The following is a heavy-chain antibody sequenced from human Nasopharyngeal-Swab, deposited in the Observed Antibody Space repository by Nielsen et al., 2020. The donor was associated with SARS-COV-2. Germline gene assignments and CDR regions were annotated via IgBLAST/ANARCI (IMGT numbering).Heavy chain of an antibody. J-gene: IGHJ3*02. D-gene: IGHD2-15*01. CDR3: AGESGPNGFDI. CDR2: IRQGGSEQ. CDR1: GFPFSNYY. V-gene: IGHV3-7*04. Sequence: GESLKISCAASGFPFSNYYMSWVRQPPGKGLEWVANIRQGGSEQFYVDSVKGRFTISRDDAKNSLYLQMNSLTAEDTALYYCAGESGPNGFDIWGQGAMITVSS.